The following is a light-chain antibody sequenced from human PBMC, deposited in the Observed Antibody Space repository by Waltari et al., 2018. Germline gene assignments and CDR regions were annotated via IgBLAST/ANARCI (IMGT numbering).Light chain of an antibody. CDR3: QQHNGY. J-gene: IGKJ4*01. Sequence: DIQMTQSPSTLSASVGDRVTITCRASQSFGSWLAWYQQKPGKAPKVLISDVSKLERGVPSRFSGSGSGTEFTLTISSLQPDDFATYYCQQHNGYFGGGTKVEIK. CDR2: DVS. CDR1: QSFGSW. V-gene: IGKV1-5*01.